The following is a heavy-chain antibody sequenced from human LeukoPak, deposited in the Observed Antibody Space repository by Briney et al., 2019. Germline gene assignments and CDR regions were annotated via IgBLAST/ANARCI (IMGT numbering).Heavy chain of an antibody. V-gene: IGHV4-34*01. D-gene: IGHD2-2*01. Sequence: SETLSLTCAVYGGSFSGYYWSWIRQPPGKGLEWIGEINHSGSTNYNPSLKSRVTISVDTSKNQSSLKLSSVTAADTAVYYCARDVSTSGGMDVWGQGTTVTVSS. CDR1: GGSFSGYY. J-gene: IGHJ6*02. CDR2: INHSGST. CDR3: ARDVSTSGGMDV.